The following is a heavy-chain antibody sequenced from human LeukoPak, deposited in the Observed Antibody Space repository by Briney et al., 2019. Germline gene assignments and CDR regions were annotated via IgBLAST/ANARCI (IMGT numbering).Heavy chain of an antibody. D-gene: IGHD4-17*01. Sequence: GGSLRLSCAASGFTFSSYAMSWVRQAPGQGLERVSAISGSGGSTYYADSVKGRFTISRDNSKNRLYLQMNSLRAEDTAVYYCAKEITVTTLVGYYHYGMDVWGQGTTVTVSS. CDR1: GFTFSSYA. J-gene: IGHJ6*02. V-gene: IGHV3-23*01. CDR3: AKEITVTTLVGYYHYGMDV. CDR2: ISGSGGST.